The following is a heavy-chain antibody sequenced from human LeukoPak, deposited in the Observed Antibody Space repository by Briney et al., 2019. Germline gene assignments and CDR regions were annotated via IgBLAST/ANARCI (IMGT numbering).Heavy chain of an antibody. V-gene: IGHV1-2*02. CDR2: INPNSGGT. Sequence: ASVKVSCKASGYTFTGYYMHWVRQAPGQGLEWMGWINPNSGGTNYAQKFQGRVTMTRDTSISTAYMELSRLRSDDTAVYYCARDKGDFWSGTNYYYYMDVWGKGTTVTVSS. J-gene: IGHJ6*03. D-gene: IGHD3-3*01. CDR1: GYTFTGYY. CDR3: ARDKGDFWSGTNYYYYMDV.